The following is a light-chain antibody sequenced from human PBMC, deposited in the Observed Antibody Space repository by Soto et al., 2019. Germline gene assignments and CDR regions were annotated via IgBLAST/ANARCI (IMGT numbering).Light chain of an antibody. CDR3: SPYTSFSTVV. CDR2: EVT. CDR1: SSDVGGYDY. J-gene: IGLJ2*01. V-gene: IGLV2-14*01. Sequence: QSALTQPASVSGSPGQSITISCTGTSSDVGGYDYVSWYQQHPGKAPELMIYEVTNRPSGVSNRFSGSKSGNTASLTISGLQAEDEADYFGSPYTSFSTVVFGGGTKLTVL.